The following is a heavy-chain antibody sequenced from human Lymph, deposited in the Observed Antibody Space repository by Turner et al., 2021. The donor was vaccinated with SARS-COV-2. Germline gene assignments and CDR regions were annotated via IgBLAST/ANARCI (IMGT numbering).Heavy chain of an antibody. CDR1: GYTFTGYY. V-gene: IGHV1-2*02. CDR3: ARDVERYNDFWSGYSGGYGLDV. Sequence: QVKLVQSGSEVKKPGASVKVSCNASGYTFTGYYMHRVRQAPGQGLEWMGWINPNSGGTNYAQKFQGRVTMTRDTSISTAYMELSRLRSDDTAVYYCARDVERYNDFWSGYSGGYGLDVWGQGTTVTVSS. D-gene: IGHD3-3*01. J-gene: IGHJ6*02. CDR2: INPNSGGT.